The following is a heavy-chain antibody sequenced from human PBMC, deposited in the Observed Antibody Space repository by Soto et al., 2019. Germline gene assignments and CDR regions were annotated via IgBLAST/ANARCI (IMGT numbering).Heavy chain of an antibody. D-gene: IGHD2-2*01. CDR3: AKPFLGYCSSTTCYGYYFDC. Sequence: GGSLRLSCAASGFTFSTYAMRWVRQAPGKGLEWVSTISGSGDHTYYADSVKGRFTISRDNSKNTLYLQMNSLRAEDTAVYYCAKPFLGYCSSTTCYGYYFDCWGQGALVTVS. J-gene: IGHJ4*02. CDR2: ISGSGDHT. CDR1: GFTFSTYA. V-gene: IGHV3-23*01.